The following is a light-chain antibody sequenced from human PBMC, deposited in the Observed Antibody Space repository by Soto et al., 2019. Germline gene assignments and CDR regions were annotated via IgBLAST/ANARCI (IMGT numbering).Light chain of an antibody. V-gene: IGLV2-23*02. CDR2: GVT. CDR1: NNDVGAFNL. CDR3: GSYAGSGNYWI. J-gene: IGLJ7*01. Sequence: QSALTQPASVSGSPGQSITISCTGTNNDVGAFNLVSWYQQHPVKAPKLIIFGVTERPSGVSNRFSGSKSGNTASLTISGLQAEDEGDYDCGSYAGSGNYWIFGGGTQLTVL.